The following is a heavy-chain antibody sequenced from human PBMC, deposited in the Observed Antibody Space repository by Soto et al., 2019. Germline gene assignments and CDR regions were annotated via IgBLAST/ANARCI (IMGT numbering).Heavy chain of an antibody. D-gene: IGHD2-15*01. CDR3: ARTHKNSWPPKKIDY. V-gene: IGHV3-30*03. CDR1: GFTFPVYG. J-gene: IGHJ4*02. Sequence: PGGSLRLSCAASGFTFPVYGMNWVRQAPGKGLEWLSIISYDGSYKYYADSVRGRFTISRDNSRNTLDLQMNSLRTEDTAVYYCARTHKNSWPPKKIDYWGQGTLVTVSS. CDR2: ISYDGSYK.